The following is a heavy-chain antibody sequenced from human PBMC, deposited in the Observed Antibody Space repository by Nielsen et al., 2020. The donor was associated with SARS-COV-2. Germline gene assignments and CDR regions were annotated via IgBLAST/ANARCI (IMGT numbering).Heavy chain of an antibody. V-gene: IGHV4-59*01. CDR3: ARESPGDGWFDP. D-gene: IGHD3-16*01. CDR1: GGSISSYY. Sequence: SETPSLTCTVSGGSISSYYWSWIRQPPGKGLEWIGYIYYSGSTNYNPSLKSRVTISVDTSKNQFSLKLSSVTAADTAVYYCARESPGDGWFDPWGQGTLVTVSS. J-gene: IGHJ5*02. CDR2: IYYSGST.